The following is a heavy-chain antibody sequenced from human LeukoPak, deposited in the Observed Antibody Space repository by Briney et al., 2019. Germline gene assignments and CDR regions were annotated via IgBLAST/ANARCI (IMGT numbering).Heavy chain of an antibody. CDR3: AKGRCGDSSCWYFDA. J-gene: IGHJ4*02. Sequence: GGSLRLSCAVSGFTLSRNAMTWVRQAPGKGLQWISSISVSGDATDYADSVKGRFTISRDDSQNTVYLQMNSVRAEDTAIYFCAKGRCGDSSCWYFDAWAKGTRVTVSS. CDR2: ISVSGDAT. CDR1: GFTLSRNA. V-gene: IGHV3-23*01. D-gene: IGHD6-13*01.